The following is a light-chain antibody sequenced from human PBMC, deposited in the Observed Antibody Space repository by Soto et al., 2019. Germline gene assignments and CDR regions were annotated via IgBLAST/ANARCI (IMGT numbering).Light chain of an antibody. CDR1: QGITKY. CDR3: QKYNSAPYT. Sequence: DIPMTQSPSSLSASVGDRVTITCRASQGITKYLAWYQQKPGKVPSLLIFAASTLQSGVPSRFIGSGFGTDFTLTISSLQPEDVATYYCQKYNSAPYTFGQGTKLEIK. J-gene: IGKJ2*01. V-gene: IGKV1-27*01. CDR2: AAS.